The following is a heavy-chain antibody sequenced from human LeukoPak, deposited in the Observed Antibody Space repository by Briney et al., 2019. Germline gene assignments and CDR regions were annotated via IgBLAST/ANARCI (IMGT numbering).Heavy chain of an antibody. CDR2: IYYSGST. V-gene: IGHV4-59*01. Sequence: PSETLSLTCTVSGGSISSYYWSWIRQPPGKGLEWIGYIYYSGSTNYNPSLKSRVTISVDTSKNQFSLKLSSVTAADTAVYYCARDEGYDYGDYVGNWFDPWGQGTLVTVYS. J-gene: IGHJ5*02. CDR3: ARDEGYDYGDYVGNWFDP. D-gene: IGHD4-17*01. CDR1: GGSISSYY.